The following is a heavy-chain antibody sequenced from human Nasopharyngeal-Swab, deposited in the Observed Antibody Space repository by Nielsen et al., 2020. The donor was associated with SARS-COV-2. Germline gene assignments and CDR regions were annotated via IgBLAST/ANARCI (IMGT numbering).Heavy chain of an antibody. D-gene: IGHD3-10*01. V-gene: IGHV3-64D*08. CDR3: VKDLPGTYSFEI. CDR1: GFSFSRNA. Sequence: GESLKISCSASGFSFSRNAMHWVRQAPGKGLEYVSTINDHGDRIHYADSVAGRFTISRDISTNTLYLHMNSLRTEDTAVYYCVKDLPGTYSFEIWGQGTMVTVSS. J-gene: IGHJ3*02. CDR2: INDHGDRI.